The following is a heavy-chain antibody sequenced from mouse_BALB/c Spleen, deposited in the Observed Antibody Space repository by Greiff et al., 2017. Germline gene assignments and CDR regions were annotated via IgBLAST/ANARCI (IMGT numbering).Heavy chain of an antibody. CDR2: INPYYGST. Sequence: EVQLQQTGPELVKPGASVKISCKASGYSFTDYIMLWVKQSHGKSLEWIGNINPYYGSTSYNLKFKGKATLTVDKSSSTAYMQLNSLTSEDSAVYYCARNGGGYEAMDYWGQGTSVTVSS. D-gene: IGHD2-3*01. CDR3: ARNGGGYEAMDY. J-gene: IGHJ4*01. CDR1: GYSFTDYI. V-gene: IGHV1-39*01.